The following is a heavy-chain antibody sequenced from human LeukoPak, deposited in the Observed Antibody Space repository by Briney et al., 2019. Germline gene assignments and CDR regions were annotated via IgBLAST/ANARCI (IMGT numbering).Heavy chain of an antibody. Sequence: GPSVKVSCKASGYTFTSYGISWVRQAPGQGLEWMGWISAYNGNTNYAQKLQGRVTMTTDTSTSTAYMELRSLRSDDTAVYYCARGKLELREDYYYYYMGVWGKGTTVTVSS. CDR2: ISAYNGNT. D-gene: IGHD1-7*01. CDR1: GYTFTSYG. V-gene: IGHV1-18*01. J-gene: IGHJ6*03. CDR3: ARGKLELREDYYYYYMGV.